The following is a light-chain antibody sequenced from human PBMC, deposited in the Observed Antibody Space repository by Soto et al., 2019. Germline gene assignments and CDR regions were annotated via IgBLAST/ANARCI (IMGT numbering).Light chain of an antibody. CDR3: QQSYPVPIT. CDR1: QSIATY. V-gene: IGKV1-39*01. J-gene: IGKJ5*01. Sequence: DIQMTQSPPSLSASVGDRVTIACRASQSIATYLNWYQQRPGQAPQLLISAASTLRSGVPSRFSGSGSGTDFTLTIDSLQTEDFASYYCQQSYPVPITFGQGTRLDFK. CDR2: AAS.